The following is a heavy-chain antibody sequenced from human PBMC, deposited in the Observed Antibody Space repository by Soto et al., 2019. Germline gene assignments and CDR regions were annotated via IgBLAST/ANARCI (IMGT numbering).Heavy chain of an antibody. CDR1: GFTFSSYG. CDR3: ATRRYSGSYYYFDY. D-gene: IGHD1-26*01. V-gene: IGHV3-33*01. J-gene: IGHJ4*02. CDR2: IWYDGSNK. Sequence: GGSLRLSCAASGFTFSSYGMHWVRQAPGKGLEWVAVIWYDGSNKYYADSVKGRFTISRDNSKNTLYLQMNSLRAEDTAVYYCATRRYSGSYYYFDYWGQGTLVTVSS.